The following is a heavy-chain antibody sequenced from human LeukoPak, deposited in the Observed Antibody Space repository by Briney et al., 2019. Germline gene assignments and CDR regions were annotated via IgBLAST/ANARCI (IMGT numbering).Heavy chain of an antibody. V-gene: IGHV3-9*01. D-gene: IGHD3-22*01. Sequence: SLRLSCAASGFTFDDYAMHWVRQAPGKGLEWVSGISWNSGSIGYADSVKGRFTISRDNAKNSLNLQMNSLRAKDTALYYCAKVGHYYDSSGYYLHYFDYWAREPWSPSPQ. J-gene: IGHJ4*02. CDR1: GFTFDDYA. CDR2: ISWNSGSI. CDR3: AKVGHYYDSSGYYLHYFDY.